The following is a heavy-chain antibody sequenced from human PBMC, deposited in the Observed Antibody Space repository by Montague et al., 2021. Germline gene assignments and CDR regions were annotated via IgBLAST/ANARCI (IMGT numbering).Heavy chain of an antibody. CDR3: ASWMH. Sequence: SETLSLTCTVSGGSINNYYWSWIRQPPGKGLEWIGHVSYTALTGYNPSYYNPSLKSRVTMSVDTSKKQFSLRFSFVTAADTAVYYCASWMHWGQGKLVTVSS. V-gene: IGHV4-59*01. CDR2: VSYTALT. J-gene: IGHJ4*02. D-gene: IGHD2-2*03. CDR1: GGSINNYY.